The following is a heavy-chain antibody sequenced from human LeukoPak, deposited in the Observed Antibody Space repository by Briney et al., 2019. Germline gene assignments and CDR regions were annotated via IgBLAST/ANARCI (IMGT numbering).Heavy chain of an antibody. Sequence: SETLSLTCAVYGGSFSGYYWSWIRQPPGKGLEWIGEINHSGSTNYNPSLKSRVTISVDTSKNQFSLKLSSVTAADTAVYYCARGLQVLYGPNFDYWGQGTLVTVSS. V-gene: IGHV4-34*01. D-gene: IGHD2-2*02. CDR3: ARGLQVLYGPNFDY. CDR2: INHSGST. J-gene: IGHJ4*02. CDR1: GGSFSGYY.